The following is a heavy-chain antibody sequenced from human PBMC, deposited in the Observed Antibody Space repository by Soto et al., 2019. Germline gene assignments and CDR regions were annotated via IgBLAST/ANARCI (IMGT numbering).Heavy chain of an antibody. Sequence: ASVKVSCKASGYTFTSYDINWVRQATGQGLEWMGWMNPNSGNTGYAQKFQGRVTMTRNTSISTAYMELSSLRSEDTAVYYCARRYDFWSGYYSSPQYDYWGQGTLVTVSS. CDR2: MNPNSGNT. CDR3: ARRYDFWSGYYSSPQYDY. V-gene: IGHV1-8*01. J-gene: IGHJ4*02. CDR1: GYTFTSYD. D-gene: IGHD3-3*01.